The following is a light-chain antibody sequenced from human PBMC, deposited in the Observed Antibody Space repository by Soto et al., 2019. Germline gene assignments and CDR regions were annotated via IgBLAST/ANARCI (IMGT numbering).Light chain of an antibody. CDR1: QSVLYSSNNKNY. J-gene: IGKJ4*01. CDR2: WAS. CDR3: QQYYSTLPVT. V-gene: IGKV4-1*01. Sequence: DIVMTQSPDSLAVSLGERATINCKSSQSVLYSSNNKNYLAWYQQKPGQPPKLLIYWASTRESGVPDRFSGSGSGTEFTLTISSLQAEDVAVYYCQQYYSTLPVTFGGGTKVEIK.